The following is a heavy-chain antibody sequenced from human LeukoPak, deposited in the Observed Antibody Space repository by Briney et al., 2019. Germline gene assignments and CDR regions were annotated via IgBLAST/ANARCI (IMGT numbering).Heavy chain of an antibody. D-gene: IGHD3-22*01. CDR2: MNPNSGNT. CDR3: ARDSSGYNYWYFDL. Sequence: ASVKVSCKASGYTFASCDINWVRQATGQGLEWMGWMNPNSGNTGYAQKFQGRVTITADESTSTAYMELSSLRSEDTAVYYCARDSSGYNYWYFDLWGRGTLVTVSS. V-gene: IGHV1-8*01. J-gene: IGHJ2*01. CDR1: GYTFASCD.